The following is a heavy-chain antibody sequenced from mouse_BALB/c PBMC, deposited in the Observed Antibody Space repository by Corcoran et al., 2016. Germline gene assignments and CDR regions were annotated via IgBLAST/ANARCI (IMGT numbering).Heavy chain of an antibody. J-gene: IGHJ4*01. V-gene: IGHV1S136*01. CDR2: INPYNDVT. Sequence: EVQLQQSGPELVKPGASVKMSCKASGYTFTSYVLHWVKQKPGQGLEWMGYINPYNDVTKYNEKFKGKATLTSDKSSSTAYMELSSLTSEDSAVYYCARFAMDYWGQGTSVTVS. CDR1: GYTFTSYV. CDR3: ARFAMDY.